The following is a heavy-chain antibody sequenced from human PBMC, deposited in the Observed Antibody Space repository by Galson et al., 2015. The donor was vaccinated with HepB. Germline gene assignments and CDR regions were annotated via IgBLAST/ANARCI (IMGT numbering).Heavy chain of an antibody. V-gene: IGHV6-1*01. CDR1: GDSVSSSTAA. D-gene: IGHD3-22*01. CDR2: TYYRSKWYN. Sequence: CAISGDSVSSSTAAWNWIRQSPSRGLEWLGRTYYRSKWYNDYAVSVKSRITVNPDTSKNQFSLQLSSVTPDDTAVYYCARDSFYDNTGYPVPRNFGVDVWGKGTTVTDSS. J-gene: IGHJ6*04. CDR3: ARDSFYDNTGYPVPRNFGVDV.